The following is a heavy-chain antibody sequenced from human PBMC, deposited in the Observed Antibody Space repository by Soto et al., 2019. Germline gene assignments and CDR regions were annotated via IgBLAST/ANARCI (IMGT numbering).Heavy chain of an antibody. CDR2: IYYSGST. CDR3: AKGMYSSSSYYYGMDV. V-gene: IGHV4-59*01. J-gene: IGHJ6*01. Sequence: SETLSLTCTVSGGSISSYYWSWIRQPPGKGLEWIGYIYYSGSTNYNPSLKSRVTISVDTSKNQFSLKLSSVTAADTAVYYCAKGMYSSSSYYYGMDVWGEVTTVTVSS. CDR1: GGSISSYY. D-gene: IGHD6-6*01.